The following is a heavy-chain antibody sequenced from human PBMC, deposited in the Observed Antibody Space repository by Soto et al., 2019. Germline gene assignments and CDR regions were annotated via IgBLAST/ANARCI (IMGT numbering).Heavy chain of an antibody. D-gene: IGHD2-8*01. CDR3: ASQIYDSDSCANFQDYFES. CDR2: IDPSDSQN. V-gene: IGHV5-10-1*01. J-gene: IGHJ4*02. Sequence: GESMKISCKGSGYSFAGYWITWVRQKPGKGLERMGRIDPSDSQNYYNQSFRGHVTISVTKSITTVFLQWSSLRASDTAMYYCASQIYDSDSCANFQDYFESWGQGTPVTVSS. CDR1: GYSFAGYW.